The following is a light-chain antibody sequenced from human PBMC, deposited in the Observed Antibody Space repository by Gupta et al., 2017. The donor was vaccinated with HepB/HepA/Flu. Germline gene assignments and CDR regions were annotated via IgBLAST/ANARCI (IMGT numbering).Light chain of an antibody. J-gene: IGKJ2*01. V-gene: IGKV4-1*01. CDR2: WAS. CDR1: QSVSHGSNNVND. Sequence: DIVLSQCPDSLAASPAARAAIDCTSTQSVSHGSNNVNDLAWYQQKAGQPPKLLIFWASTRESGVPDRFSGSGSGTEFTLTIGSLQAEDVATYYCQQYYNSPATFGQGTKLETK. CDR3: QQYYNSPAT.